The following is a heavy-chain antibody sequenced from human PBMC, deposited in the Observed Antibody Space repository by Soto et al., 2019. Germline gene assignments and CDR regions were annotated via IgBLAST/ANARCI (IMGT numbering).Heavy chain of an antibody. CDR3: ARDPGRALAVD. D-gene: IGHD6-19*01. Sequence: PSETLSLTCTVSGGSISSSSYYWGWIRQPPGKGLEWIGSIYYSGSTYYNPSLKSRVAISVDTSKNQFSLKLSSVTAADTAIYYCARDPGRALAVDWGEGTLVTVSS. J-gene: IGHJ4*02. CDR1: GGSISSSSYY. V-gene: IGHV4-39*07. CDR2: IYYSGST.